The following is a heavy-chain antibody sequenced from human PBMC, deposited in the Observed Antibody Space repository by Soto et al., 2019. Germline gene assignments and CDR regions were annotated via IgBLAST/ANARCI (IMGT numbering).Heavy chain of an antibody. CDR3: ARGRGYSYPTYYYSAV. CDR2: IIPILGIA. V-gene: IGHV1-69*02. J-gene: IGHJ6*03. D-gene: IGHD5-18*01. Sequence: QVQLVQSGAEAKKPGSSVKVSCKASGGTFSSYTISWVRQAPGQGLEWMGRIIPILGIANYAQKFQGRVTIPADQSTSRASIELSSLSPEDTAVHSCARGRGYSYPTYYYSAVWGKGTTVTVSS. CDR1: GGTFSSYT.